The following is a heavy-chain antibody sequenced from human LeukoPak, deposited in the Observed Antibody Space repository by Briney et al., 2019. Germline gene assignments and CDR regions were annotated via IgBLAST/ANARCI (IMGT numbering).Heavy chain of an antibody. CDR2: ISSSSSYI. J-gene: IGHJ4*02. V-gene: IGHV3-21*01. Sequence: GGSLRLSCAASGFTFSSNSMNRVRQAPGKGLEWVSSISSSSSYIYYADSVKGRFTISRDNAKNSLYLQMNSLRAEDTAVYYCARGAEGIAATDSNFDYWGQGTLVTVSS. D-gene: IGHD6-13*01. CDR1: GFTFSSNS. CDR3: ARGAEGIAATDSNFDY.